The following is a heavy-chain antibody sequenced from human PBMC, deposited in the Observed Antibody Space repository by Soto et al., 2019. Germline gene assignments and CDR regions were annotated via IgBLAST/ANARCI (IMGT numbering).Heavy chain of an antibody. V-gene: IGHV4-39*07. CDR3: ARDLRLSSWYLIDP. J-gene: IGHJ5*02. CDR1: GGSISSSSYY. CDR2: IYYSGST. Sequence: PSETLSLTCTVSGGSISSSSYYWGWIRQPPGKGLEWIGSIYYSGSTYYNPSLKSRVTISVDTSKNQFSLKLSSVTAADTAVYYCARDLRLSSWYLIDPWGQGTLVTVSS. D-gene: IGHD6-13*01.